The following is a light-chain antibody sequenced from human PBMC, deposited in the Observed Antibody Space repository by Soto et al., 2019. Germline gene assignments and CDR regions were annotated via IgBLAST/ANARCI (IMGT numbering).Light chain of an antibody. Sequence: DIQMTQSPSTLSASVGDRVTITCRASQSVSNWLAWYQHKPGKAPKLLIYKASTLESGVPSRFSGRGSGTEFTLTISSLQPDDFATYYCQHFSSYSGTFGQGTKVDIK. V-gene: IGKV1-5*03. J-gene: IGKJ1*01. CDR3: QHFSSYSGT. CDR2: KAS. CDR1: QSVSNW.